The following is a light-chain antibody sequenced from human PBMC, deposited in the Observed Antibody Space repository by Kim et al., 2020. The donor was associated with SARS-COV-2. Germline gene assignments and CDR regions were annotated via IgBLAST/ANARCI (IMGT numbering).Light chain of an antibody. V-gene: IGLV4-69*01. CDR3: QTWGTVV. CDR2: LNSDGSH. J-gene: IGLJ2*01. Sequence: LGASVKLTCTLSSGHSSYAIAWHQQQPEKGPRYLMKLNSDGSHSKRDGIPDRFSGSSSGAERYLTISSLQSEDEADYYCQTWGTVVFGGGTQLTVL. CDR1: SGHSSYA.